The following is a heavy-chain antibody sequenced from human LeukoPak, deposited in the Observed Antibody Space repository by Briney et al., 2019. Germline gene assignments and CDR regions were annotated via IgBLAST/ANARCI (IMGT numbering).Heavy chain of an antibody. J-gene: IGHJ4*02. V-gene: IGHV3-74*01. CDR1: GFTFSSYW. D-gene: IGHD6-6*01. Sequence: GGSLRLSCAASGFTFSSYWMHWVRQPPGEGLVWVSRIYSDGSTTIYADSVKGRFTISRDNAKNTLYLQINSLSAEATAVYYCARDASLPDHWGQGTLVTVSS. CDR3: ARDASLPDH. CDR2: IYSDGSTT.